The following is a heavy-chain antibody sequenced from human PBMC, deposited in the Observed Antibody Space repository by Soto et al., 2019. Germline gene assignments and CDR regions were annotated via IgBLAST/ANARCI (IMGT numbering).Heavy chain of an antibody. J-gene: IGHJ2*01. CDR3: ARKWGWDFDL. CDR2: IYYSGST. D-gene: IGHD1-26*01. CDR1: GGSISSYY. V-gene: IGHV4-59*08. Sequence: QVQLQESGPGLVKPSETLSLTCTVSGGSISSYYWSWIRQPPGKGLEWIGYIYYSGSTNYNPSLKSRVTISVATPKNQFSLKLSSVAAGDTAVYYCARKWGWDFDLWGRGTLVTVSS.